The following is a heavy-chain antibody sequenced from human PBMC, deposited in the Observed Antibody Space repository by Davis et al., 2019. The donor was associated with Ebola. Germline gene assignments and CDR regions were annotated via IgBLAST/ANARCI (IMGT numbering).Heavy chain of an antibody. CDR1: GGSFSGYY. Sequence: SETLSLTCAVYGGSFSGYYWSWIRQPPGKGLEWIGEINHSGSTNYNPSLKSRVTISVDTSKNQFSLKLSSVTAADTAVYYCARHEESSTSYYIWLGWCIGGMDVWGQGTTVTVSS. CDR3: ARHEESSTSYYIWLGWCIGGMDV. CDR2: INHSGST. V-gene: IGHV4-34*01. D-gene: IGHD2-2*02. J-gene: IGHJ6*02.